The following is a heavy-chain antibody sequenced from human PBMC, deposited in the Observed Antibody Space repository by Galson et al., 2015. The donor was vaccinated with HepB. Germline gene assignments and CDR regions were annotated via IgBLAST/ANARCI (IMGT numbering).Heavy chain of an antibody. CDR3: ARGTVDTAMVTGPLFNHNWYFDL. J-gene: IGHJ2*01. V-gene: IGHV3-53*04. Sequence: SLRLSCAASGFTVSSNYMSWVRQAPGKGLEWVSVIYSGGSTYYADSVKGRFTISRHNSKNTLYLQMNSLRAEDTAVYYCARGTVDTAMVTGPLFNHNWYFDLWGRGTLVTVSS. CDR2: IYSGGST. CDR1: GFTVSSNY. D-gene: IGHD5-18*01.